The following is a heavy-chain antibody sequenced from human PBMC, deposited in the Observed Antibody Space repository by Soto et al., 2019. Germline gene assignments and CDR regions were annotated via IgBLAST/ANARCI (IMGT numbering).Heavy chain of an antibody. J-gene: IGHJ4*02. CDR3: ARENYDFWSGYYLDY. CDR2: IKSDGTVT. CDR1: GITFSTYR. Sequence: EVQLVESGGGLVQPGGSLRLSCVVSGITFSTYRMHWVRQAPGKGLVWVSHIKSDGTVTHYTDSVRGRFIISRDNXXXXXXXXXXXXXXXXTAVYYCARENYDFWSGYYLDYWGQGTLVTVSS. D-gene: IGHD3-3*01. V-gene: IGHV3-74*01.